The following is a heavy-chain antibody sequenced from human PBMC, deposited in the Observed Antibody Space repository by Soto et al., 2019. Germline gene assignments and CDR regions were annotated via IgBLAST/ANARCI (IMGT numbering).Heavy chain of an antibody. Sequence: PSETLRLSCAGSGFIFSKFAMSWVRQAPGKGLEWVSGISASGGNTYYADSVKGRFIISRDNSKNTQSLQMNSLRAEDTALYYCAKDPNGDYVGAFEIWGQGTMVTVSS. J-gene: IGHJ3*02. CDR3: AKDPNGDYVGAFEI. CDR1: GFIFSKFA. D-gene: IGHD4-17*01. CDR2: ISASGGNT. V-gene: IGHV3-23*01.